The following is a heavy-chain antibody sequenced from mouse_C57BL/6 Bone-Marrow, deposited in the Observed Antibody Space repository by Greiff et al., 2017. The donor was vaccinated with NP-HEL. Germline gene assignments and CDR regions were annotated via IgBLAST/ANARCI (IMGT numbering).Heavy chain of an antibody. J-gene: IGHJ3*01. V-gene: IGHV1-72*01. CDR3: ARSRWLLRRFAY. CDR2: IDPNSGGT. CDR1: GYTFTSYW. Sequence: QVHVKQPGAELVKPGASVKLSCKASGYTFTSYWMHWVKQRPGRGLEWIGRIDPNSGGTKYNEKFKSKATLTVDKPTSTAYMQLSSLTSEDSAVYYCARSRWLLRRFAYWGQGTLVTVSA. D-gene: IGHD2-3*01.